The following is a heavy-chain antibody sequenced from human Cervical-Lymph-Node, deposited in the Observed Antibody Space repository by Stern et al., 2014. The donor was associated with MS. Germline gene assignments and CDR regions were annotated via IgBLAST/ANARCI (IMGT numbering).Heavy chain of an antibody. J-gene: IGHJ6*02. D-gene: IGHD3-16*01. CDR1: GFALSTSGMC. V-gene: IGHV2-70*11. CDR2: IDWDDDR. CDR3: ARIKFGDYDYGMDV. Sequence: RESGPALVKPTQTLTLTCPFSGFALSTSGMCVSWIRQPPGKALEWLARIDWDDDRYYSPSLKTRLTISKDTSKNQVVLTMTDMDPVDTATYYCARIKFGDYDYGMDVWGQGTTVTVSS.